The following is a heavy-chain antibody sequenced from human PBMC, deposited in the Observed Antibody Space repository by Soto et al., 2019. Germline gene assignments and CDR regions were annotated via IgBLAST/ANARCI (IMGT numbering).Heavy chain of an antibody. D-gene: IGHD6-19*01. Sequence: QVQLVQSGADVQKPGASVRISCKASGYNFANYAVNWVRQAPGQSLEWMGWVNAGNGHTKYSEKLQGRVTITRDASANTAFMELGSLRSEDTALYFCARGIWERSSGWYYFDSWGQGTRVTVSS. J-gene: IGHJ4*02. V-gene: IGHV1-3*01. CDR3: ARGIWERSSGWYYFDS. CDR1: GYNFANYA. CDR2: VNAGNGHT.